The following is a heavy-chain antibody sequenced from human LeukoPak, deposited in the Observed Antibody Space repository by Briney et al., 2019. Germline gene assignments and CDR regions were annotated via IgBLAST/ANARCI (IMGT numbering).Heavy chain of an antibody. J-gene: IGHJ4*02. CDR1: GFPFNSYA. CDR2: ISGSGGST. D-gene: IGHD6-19*01. CDR3: AKANIAVAGPKDY. Sequence: GSLEPSLAGSGFPFNSYAMSLVRQAPGEGLEWGSAISGSGGSTYYADSVKGRFTISRDNSKNTLYLQMNSLRAEDTAVYYCAKANIAVAGPKDYWGQGTLVTVSS. V-gene: IGHV3-23*01.